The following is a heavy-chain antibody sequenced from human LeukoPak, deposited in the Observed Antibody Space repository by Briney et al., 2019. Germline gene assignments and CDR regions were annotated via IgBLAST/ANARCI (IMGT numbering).Heavy chain of an antibody. CDR2: ITGSGGFT. Sequence: GGSLRLSCAASGFTFRSYAMNWVRQAPGKGLEWVSVITGSGGFTQYADSVKGRFTISRDNSKNTVYLQMNSLRVEDTALYYCVRSLDYWGQGTLVTVSS. CDR3: VRSLDY. J-gene: IGHJ4*02. V-gene: IGHV3-23*01. CDR1: GFTFRSYA.